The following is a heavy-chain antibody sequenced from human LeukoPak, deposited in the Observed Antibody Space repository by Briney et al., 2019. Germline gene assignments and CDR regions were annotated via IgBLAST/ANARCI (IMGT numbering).Heavy chain of an antibody. V-gene: IGHV3-7*03. CDR2: IKQDGSEK. D-gene: IGHD1-26*01. J-gene: IGHJ6*03. Sequence: GGSLRLSCAGSGFTFSNYWMNWVRQAPGKGLEWVANIKQDGSEKYYVDSVKGRFTISRDNAKNSLYLQMNSPRAEDTALYYCARSSATNYYYYMDVWGKGTTVTVSS. CDR1: GFTFSNYW. CDR3: ARSSATNYYYYMDV.